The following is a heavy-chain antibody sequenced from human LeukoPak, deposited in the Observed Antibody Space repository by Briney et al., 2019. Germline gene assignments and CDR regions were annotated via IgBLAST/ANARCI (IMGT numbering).Heavy chain of an antibody. CDR2: IYYSGST. V-gene: IGHV4-39*01. Sequence: SETLSLTCTVSGGSISSGSYYWGWIRQPPGKGLEWIGSIYYSGSTYYSPSLKSRVTISVDTSKNQFSLKLSSVTAADTAVYYCARTYDFWSGDWSGGDYWGQGTLVTVSS. CDR3: ARTYDFWSGDWSGGDY. J-gene: IGHJ4*02. D-gene: IGHD3-3*01. CDR1: GGSISSGSYY.